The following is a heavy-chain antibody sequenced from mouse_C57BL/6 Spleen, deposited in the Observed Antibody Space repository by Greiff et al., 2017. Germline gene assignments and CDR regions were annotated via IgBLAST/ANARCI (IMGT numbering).Heavy chain of an antibody. CDR2: IYPGDGDT. CDR3: ASHRPKLVYFDY. Sequence: QVQLQQSGPELVKPGASVKISCKASGYSFSSSWMNWVKQRPGKGLEWIGRIYPGDGDTNYNGKFKGKATLTADKSSSTAYMQLSSLTSEDSAVYFCASHRPKLVYFDYWGQGTTLTVSS. V-gene: IGHV1-82*01. CDR1: GYSFSSSW. J-gene: IGHJ2*01. D-gene: IGHD1-3*01.